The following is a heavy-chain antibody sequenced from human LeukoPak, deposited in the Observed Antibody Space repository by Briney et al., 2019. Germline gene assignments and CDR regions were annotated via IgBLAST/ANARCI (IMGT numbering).Heavy chain of an antibody. D-gene: IGHD3-3*01. V-gene: IGHV1-8*01. J-gene: IGHJ6*02. CDR2: MNPNSGNT. CDR3: ARGLSYYDFWSGYYGLSWGRYGMDV. CDR1: GYTFTSYD. Sequence: ASVKVSCKASGYTFTSYDINWVRQATGQGLEWMGWMNPNSGNTGYAQKFQGRVTMTRNTSISTAYMELSSLRSEDTAVYYCARGLSYYDFWSGYYGLSWGRYGMDVWGQGTTVTVSS.